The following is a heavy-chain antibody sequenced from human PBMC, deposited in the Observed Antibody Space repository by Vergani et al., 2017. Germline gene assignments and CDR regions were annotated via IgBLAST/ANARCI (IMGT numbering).Heavy chain of an antibody. J-gene: IGHJ4*02. Sequence: QIQLVQSGAEVKKPGSSVKVSCKAPGGTFSKYCISWVRQAPGQGLEWMGGIIPMFGKTIYTQKFQGRVTFTADESTSTAYMELSSLLSEDTAVYYCARTLTRFLEWLLYFDYWGRGTLVTVSS. V-gene: IGHV1-69*01. CDR1: GGTFSKYC. CDR3: ARTLTRFLEWLLYFDY. D-gene: IGHD3-3*01. CDR2: IIPMFGKT.